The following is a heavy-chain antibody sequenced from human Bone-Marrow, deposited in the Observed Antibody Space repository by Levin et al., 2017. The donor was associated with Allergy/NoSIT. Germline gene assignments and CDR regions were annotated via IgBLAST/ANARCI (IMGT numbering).Heavy chain of an antibody. CDR3: ARDRGGARSGWYY. Sequence: GASVKVSCAASGFTVSNNYVTWVRQAPGKGLEWVSLIYSGGSTYYADSVKARFTISRDNSKNTVYLQMNSLRAEDTAVYYCARDRGGARSGWYYWGQGTLVTVSS. D-gene: IGHD6-19*01. J-gene: IGHJ4*02. CDR2: IYSGGST. V-gene: IGHV3-66*01. CDR1: GFTVSNNY.